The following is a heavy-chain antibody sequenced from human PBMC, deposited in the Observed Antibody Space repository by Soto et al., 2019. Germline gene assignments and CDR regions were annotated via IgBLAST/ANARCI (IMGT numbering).Heavy chain of an antibody. V-gene: IGHV4-59*01. CDR3: ARLDI. Sequence: SETLSLTCTVSGGSISNYYWNWIRQSPGKGLEWIGYIYSSGSTHYNPSLQNRVNISIDTSKNQVSLKVNSVTAADTAVYYCARLDIWGQGTMVTVPS. CDR2: IYSSGST. CDR1: GGSISNYY. J-gene: IGHJ3*02.